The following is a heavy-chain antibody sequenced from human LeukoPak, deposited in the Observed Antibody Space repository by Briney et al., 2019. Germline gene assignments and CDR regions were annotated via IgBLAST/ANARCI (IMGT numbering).Heavy chain of an antibody. V-gene: IGHV3-23*01. D-gene: IGHD3-22*01. CDR2: ISGSGGST. CDR3: AKDQVWIVVGSFDY. CDR1: GFTFSSYA. Sequence: GGSLRLSCAASGFTFSSYAMSWVRQAPGKGLEWVSGISGSGGSTYYADSVKGRFTISRDNSKNTLYLQMTSLRAEDTAVYYCAKDQVWIVVGSFDYWGQGTLLTVSS. J-gene: IGHJ4*02.